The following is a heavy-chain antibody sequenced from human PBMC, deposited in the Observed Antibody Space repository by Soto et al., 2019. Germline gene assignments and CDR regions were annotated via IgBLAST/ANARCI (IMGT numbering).Heavy chain of an antibody. V-gene: IGHV3-30-3*01. CDR2: MSFDGSQK. Sequence: QVQLVESRGGVVKPGRSLRLSCAASGFTLSTYTMHWVRQAPGKGLEWVALMSFDGSQKYNADSVKGRFTISRDNSKNTLYLLMNSLRAEDTAVYYCAREGCFNFSCSAEYGSRAMDVWGQGTTVTVSS. J-gene: IGHJ6*02. CDR1: GFTLSTYT. CDR3: AREGCFNFSCSAEYGSRAMDV. D-gene: IGHD6-6*01.